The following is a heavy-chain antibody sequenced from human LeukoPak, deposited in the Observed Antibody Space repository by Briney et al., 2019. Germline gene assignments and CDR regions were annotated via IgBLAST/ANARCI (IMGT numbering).Heavy chain of an antibody. CDR3: ARALAPFGELSY. V-gene: IGHV4-39*07. D-gene: IGHD3-10*01. Sequence: SETLSLTCTVSGGSISSSSYYWGWIRQPPGKGLEWIGSIYYSGSTYYNPSLKSRVTISVDTSKNQFSLKLSSVTAADTAVYYCARALAPFGELSYWGQGTLVTVSS. J-gene: IGHJ4*02. CDR1: GGSISSSSYY. CDR2: IYYSGST.